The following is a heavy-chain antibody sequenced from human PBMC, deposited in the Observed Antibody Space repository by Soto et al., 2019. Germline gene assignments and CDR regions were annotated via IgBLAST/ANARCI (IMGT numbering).Heavy chain of an antibody. CDR2: IFPIFGTP. Sequence: QVQLVQSGAEVKKPGSSVKVSCKASGGTFSSYAFSWVRQAPGQGLEWMGGIFPIFGTPNYAQKFQGRVSITADESTSTAYMELSSLRSEDTAVYYCVTEDSNYRFDPWGQGTLVTVSS. D-gene: IGHD4-4*01. J-gene: IGHJ5*02. CDR1: GGTFSSYA. CDR3: VTEDSNYRFDP. V-gene: IGHV1-69*12.